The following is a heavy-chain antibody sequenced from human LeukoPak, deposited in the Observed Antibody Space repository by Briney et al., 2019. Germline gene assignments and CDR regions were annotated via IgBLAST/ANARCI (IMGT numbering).Heavy chain of an antibody. D-gene: IGHD1-26*01. CDR2: INPNSGGT. CDR3: ASPPLSSAMYYAH. Sequence: ASVKVSCKTSGYSFTDYYMHWVRQAPGQGLEWMGWINPNSGGTSYAQNFQGRVTMTRDTSISTAYMELSSLRSDDTAVYYCASPPLSSAMYYAHWGQGTLVTVSS. CDR1: GYSFTDYY. J-gene: IGHJ4*02. V-gene: IGHV1-2*02.